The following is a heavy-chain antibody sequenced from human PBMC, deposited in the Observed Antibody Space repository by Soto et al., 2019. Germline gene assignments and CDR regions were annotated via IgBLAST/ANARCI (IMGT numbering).Heavy chain of an antibody. D-gene: IGHD6-19*01. Sequence: GGSLRLSCVAPGFTLSSFSMSWVRQTPGKGLEWVSSITTGNDYISYADSVKGRFTISRDNAKNSLFLQMNSLRAEDTALYFCARDSYSSLFDSWGQGTLVTVSS. V-gene: IGHV3-21*01. J-gene: IGHJ5*01. CDR2: ITTGNDYI. CDR3: ARDSYSSLFDS. CDR1: GFTLSSFS.